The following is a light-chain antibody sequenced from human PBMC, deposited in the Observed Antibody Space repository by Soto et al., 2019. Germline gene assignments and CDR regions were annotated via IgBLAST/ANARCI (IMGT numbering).Light chain of an antibody. CDR2: DVS. CDR3: SSYTSSSTYV. V-gene: IGLV2-14*03. Sequence: QSALTQPASVSGSPGQSITISCTGTSSDIGGYNYVSWYQHHPGKAPKLMIYDVSNRPSGVSNRFSGSKYGNTASLTISGLKDEDEADYYCSSYTSSSTYVLSTGPKVAV. CDR1: SSDIGGYNY. J-gene: IGLJ1*01.